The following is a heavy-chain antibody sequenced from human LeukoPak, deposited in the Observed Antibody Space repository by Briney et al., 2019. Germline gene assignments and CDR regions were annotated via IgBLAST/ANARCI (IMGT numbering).Heavy chain of an antibody. V-gene: IGHV3-48*03. CDR3: ARGGLYYDY. CDR1: GFTFSNYE. Sequence: VGSLRLSCAASGFTFSNYEMNWVRQAPGKGLEWVSYISSSGDTILYANSVKGRFTISRDNAKNSLYLQMNSLTAEDTALYYCARGGLYYDYWGQGTLVTVSS. CDR2: ISSSGDTI. J-gene: IGHJ4*02. D-gene: IGHD3-16*01.